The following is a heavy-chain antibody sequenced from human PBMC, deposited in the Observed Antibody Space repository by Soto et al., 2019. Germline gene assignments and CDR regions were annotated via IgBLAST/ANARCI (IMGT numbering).Heavy chain of an antibody. D-gene: IGHD3-9*01. CDR1: GGSISNYY. J-gene: IGHJ4*02. Sequence: PSETLSLTCTDSGGSISNYYWTWIRQPPGKGLEWIGYIYYSGSTNYNPSLKSRVTISVDTSKNQFSLKLSSVPAADTAVYYCARGRLYYDILTGYRAGYYFDYWGQGTLVTVSS. CDR2: IYYSGST. CDR3: ARGRLYYDILTGYRAGYYFDY. V-gene: IGHV4-59*12.